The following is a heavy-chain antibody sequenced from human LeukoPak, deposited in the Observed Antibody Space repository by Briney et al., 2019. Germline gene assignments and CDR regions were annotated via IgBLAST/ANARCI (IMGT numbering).Heavy chain of an antibody. Sequence: SVKVSCEASGGTFSSYAISWVRQAPGQGLEWMGGIIPIFGTANYAQKFQGRVTITTDESTSTAYMELSSLRSEDTAVYYCASYSSSWYRLIYWGQGTLVTVSS. CDR3: ASYSSSWYRLIY. V-gene: IGHV1-69*05. CDR2: IIPIFGTA. D-gene: IGHD6-13*01. CDR1: GGTFSSYA. J-gene: IGHJ4*02.